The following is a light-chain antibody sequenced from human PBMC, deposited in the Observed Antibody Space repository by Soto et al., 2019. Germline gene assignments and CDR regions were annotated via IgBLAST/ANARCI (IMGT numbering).Light chain of an antibody. CDR1: SSNIGSNY. V-gene: IGLV1-47*02. Sequence: QSVLTQPPSASGTPGQRVNISCSGSSSNIGSNYVYWYRQLPGTAPKLLIHSNNKRPSGVPARFSGSKSGTSASLAISGLRSEDEADYYCGGWYDSLSGQVFGGGTKLTVL. CDR2: SNN. J-gene: IGLJ2*01. CDR3: GGWYDSLSGQV.